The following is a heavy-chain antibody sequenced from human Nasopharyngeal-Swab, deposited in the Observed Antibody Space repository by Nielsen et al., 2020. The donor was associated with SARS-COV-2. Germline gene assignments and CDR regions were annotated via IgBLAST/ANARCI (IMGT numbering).Heavy chain of an antibody. V-gene: IGHV3-9*01. CDR2: ISWNSGSI. CDR1: GFTFDDYA. Sequence: GGSLSLSCAASGFTFDDYAMHWVRHAPGKGLEWVSGISWNSGSIGYADSVKGRFTISRDNAKNSLYLQMNSLRAEDTALYYCAKDTSSSWYVGWFDPWGQGTLVTVSS. D-gene: IGHD6-13*01. CDR3: AKDTSSSWYVGWFDP. J-gene: IGHJ5*02.